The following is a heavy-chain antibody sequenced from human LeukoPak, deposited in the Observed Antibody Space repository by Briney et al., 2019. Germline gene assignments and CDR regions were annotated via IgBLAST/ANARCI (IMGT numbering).Heavy chain of an antibody. Sequence: ASVKVSCTASNYTFTSYGISWVRQAPGQGLEWMGWISAYNGNTNYAQKLQGRVTMTTDTSTSTAYMELRSLRSDDTAVYYCARGGGRDYYYDSGGPLYDYWGQGTLVTVSS. D-gene: IGHD3-22*01. J-gene: IGHJ4*02. CDR2: ISAYNGNT. CDR1: NYTFTSYG. CDR3: ARGGGRDYYYDSGGPLYDY. V-gene: IGHV1-18*01.